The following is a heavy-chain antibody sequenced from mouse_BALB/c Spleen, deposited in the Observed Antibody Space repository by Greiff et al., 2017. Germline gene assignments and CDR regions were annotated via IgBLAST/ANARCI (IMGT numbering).Heavy chain of an antibody. CDR1: GFTFSSYA. CDR3: ARGYGFSYAMDY. V-gene: IGHV5-6-5*01. CDR2: ISSCGST. Sequence: EVKLVESGGGLVKPGGSLKLSCAASGFTFSSYAMSWVRQTPEKRLEWVASISSCGSTYYPDSVKGRFTISRDNARNILYLQMSSLRSEDTAMYYCARGYGFSYAMDYWGQGTSVTVSS. J-gene: IGHJ4*01. D-gene: IGHD2-10*02.